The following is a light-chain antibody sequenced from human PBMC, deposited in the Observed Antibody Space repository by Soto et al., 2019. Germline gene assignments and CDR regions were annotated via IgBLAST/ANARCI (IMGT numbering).Light chain of an antibody. V-gene: IGKV1-33*01. CDR2: DAS. Sequence: DIQMTQSPSSLSASVGDRVTITCQASQVISNYLNWYQQKPGKAPKLLIYDASNLGTGVPSKFSGSGSGTDFTFTISSLQPEDIATYYCQQYDNLPITFGQGTRLEIK. CDR1: QVISNY. CDR3: QQYDNLPIT. J-gene: IGKJ5*01.